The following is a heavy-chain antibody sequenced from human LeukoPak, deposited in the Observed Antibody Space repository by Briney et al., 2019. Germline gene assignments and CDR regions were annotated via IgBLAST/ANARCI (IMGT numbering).Heavy chain of an antibody. CDR1: GASISNYY. V-gene: IGHV4-59*01. D-gene: IGHD6-19*01. CDR3: ARDWAGYSSGWYGSWFDP. CDR2: IHYTGST. Sequence: SETLSLTCTVSGASISNYYCSWIRQPPGKGLEWIGYIHYTGSTNYNPSLKSRVTISVDTSKNQFSLELRSVTAADTAVYYCARDWAGYSSGWYGSWFDPWGQGTLVTVSS. J-gene: IGHJ5*02.